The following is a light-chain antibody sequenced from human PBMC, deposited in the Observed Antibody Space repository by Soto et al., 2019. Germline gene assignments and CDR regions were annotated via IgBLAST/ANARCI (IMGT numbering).Light chain of an antibody. CDR1: HRVSSY. V-gene: IGKV3-15*01. CDR2: ATS. Sequence: EIVMTHSPATLSVSPGERATLSFRASHRVSSYLAWYQQKPGQAPRLLIFATSTRATGIPARFSGSGSGTEFTLIISSLLSEDFAVYYCQHYDNWPPWTFGQGTKVDI. CDR3: QHYDNWPPWT. J-gene: IGKJ1*01.